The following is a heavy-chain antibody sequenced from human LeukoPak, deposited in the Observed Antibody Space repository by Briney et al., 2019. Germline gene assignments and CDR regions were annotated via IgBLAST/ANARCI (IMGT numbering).Heavy chain of an antibody. Sequence: GGSLRLSCAASGFTLSSYAMHWVRQAPGKGLERVAVIWYDGSNKYYADSVKGRFTISRDNSKNALYLQMNSLRAEDTAVYYCAKDSRGCSSTSCYTVNWFDPWGQGTLVTVSS. D-gene: IGHD2-2*02. J-gene: IGHJ5*02. CDR2: IWYDGSNK. CDR3: AKDSRGCSSTSCYTVNWFDP. CDR1: GFTLSSYA. V-gene: IGHV3-33*06.